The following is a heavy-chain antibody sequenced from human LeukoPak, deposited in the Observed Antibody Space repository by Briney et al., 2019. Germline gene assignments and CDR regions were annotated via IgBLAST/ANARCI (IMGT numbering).Heavy chain of an antibody. Sequence: PSETLSLTCTVTGGSVSRGSYYWSWIRQPPGKGLEWIGYISHSGSTNYSPSLNSRVTISIDTSKNQFSLKLSSVTAADTAVYYCARSYGNFDYWGQGTLVTVSS. CDR2: ISHSGST. CDR3: ARSYGNFDY. V-gene: IGHV4-61*01. CDR1: GGSVSRGSYY. D-gene: IGHD1-14*01. J-gene: IGHJ4*02.